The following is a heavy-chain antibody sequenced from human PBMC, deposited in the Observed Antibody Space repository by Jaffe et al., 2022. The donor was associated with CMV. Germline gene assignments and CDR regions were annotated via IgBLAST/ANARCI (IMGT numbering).Heavy chain of an antibody. CDR2: IKSKTDGGTT. Sequence: EVQLVESGGGLVKPGGSLRLSCAASGFTFSNAWMSWVRQAPGKGLEWVGRIKSKTDGGTTDYAAPVKGRFTISRDDSKNTLYLQMNSLKTEDTAVYYCTTDPEWFGYYYYGMDVWGQGTTVTVSS. J-gene: IGHJ6*02. CDR3: TTDPEWFGYYYYGMDV. CDR1: GFTFSNAW. D-gene: IGHD3-10*01. V-gene: IGHV3-15*01.